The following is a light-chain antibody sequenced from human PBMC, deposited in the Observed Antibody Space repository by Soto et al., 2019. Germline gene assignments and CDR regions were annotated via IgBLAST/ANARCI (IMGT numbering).Light chain of an antibody. J-gene: IGKJ1*01. V-gene: IGKV3-11*01. CDR2: DAS. Sequence: EIVLTQSPATLSLSPGERATLSCRASQSVSSYLAWYQQKPGQAPRLLIYDASTRATGIPARFSGSGSGTDFTITISSLEPEDFAVYYCQQRSNSWTFGQGTKVEFK. CDR3: QQRSNSWT. CDR1: QSVSSY.